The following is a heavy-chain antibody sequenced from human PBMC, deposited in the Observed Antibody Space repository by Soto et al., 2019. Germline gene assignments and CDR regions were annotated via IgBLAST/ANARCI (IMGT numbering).Heavy chain of an antibody. V-gene: IGHV1-3*01. CDR1: GYTFTSYA. CDR3: ASTPDYSSSWYNWFDP. J-gene: IGHJ5*02. CDR2: INAGNGNT. D-gene: IGHD6-13*01. Sequence: ASVKVSCKASGYTFTSYAMHRVRQAPGQRLEWMGWINAGNGNTKYSQKFQGRVTITRDTSASTAYMELSSLRSEDTAVYYCASTPDYSSSWYNWFDPWGQGTLVTVSS.